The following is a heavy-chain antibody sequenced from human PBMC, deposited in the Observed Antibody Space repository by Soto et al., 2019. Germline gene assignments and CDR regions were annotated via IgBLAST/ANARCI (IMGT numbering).Heavy chain of an antibody. D-gene: IGHD6-13*01. V-gene: IGHV4-39*07. CDR1: GGSISSSSYY. J-gene: IGHJ4*02. CDR3: ARVSSSGSID. Sequence: SETLSLTCTVSGGSISSSSYYWGWIRQPPGQGLEWLGTIYSLGNTYYNPSLKSRVTISVDKSKSQLFLKLSSVTAADTAVCYCARVSSSGSIDWGQGTLVTVSS. CDR2: IYSLGNT.